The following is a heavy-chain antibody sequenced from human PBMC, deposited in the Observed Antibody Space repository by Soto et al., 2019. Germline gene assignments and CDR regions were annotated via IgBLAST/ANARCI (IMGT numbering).Heavy chain of an antibody. D-gene: IGHD3-16*01. Sequence: EVQRLESGGGLVQPGGSLRLSCAASGFTFSSYDMSWVRQAPGKGLEWISAISGSGGSTYYADSVKGRFTISRDNSKNTLYLQMSSLRGEDTAVYYCAKDGGRGYDAFDIWGQGTMVTVSS. V-gene: IGHV3-23*01. CDR1: GFTFSSYD. CDR3: AKDGGRGYDAFDI. CDR2: ISGSGGST. J-gene: IGHJ3*02.